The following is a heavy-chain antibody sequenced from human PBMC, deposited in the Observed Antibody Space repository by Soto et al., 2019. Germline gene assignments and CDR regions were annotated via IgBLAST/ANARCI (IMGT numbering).Heavy chain of an antibody. CDR1: GFTFSSYA. D-gene: IGHD2-2*02. V-gene: IGHV3-30-3*01. Sequence: LRLSCAASGFTFSSYAMHWVRQAPGKGLEWVAVISYDGSNKYYADSVKGRFTISRDNSKDTLYLQMNSLRAEDTAVYYCARELGYCSSTSCFTPVPFDYWGQGTLVTVSS. CDR2: ISYDGSNK. J-gene: IGHJ4*02. CDR3: ARELGYCSSTSCFTPVPFDY.